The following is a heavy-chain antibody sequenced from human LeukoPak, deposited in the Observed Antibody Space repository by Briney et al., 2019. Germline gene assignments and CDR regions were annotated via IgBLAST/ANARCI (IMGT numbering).Heavy chain of an antibody. Sequence: ASVKVSCKASGYTFTSYDINWVRQATGQGLEWMGWMNPNSGNTGYAQKFQGRVTMTRNTSISTAYMGLSSLRSEDTAVYYCARGDPDHYYDSSHQHWGQGTLVTVSS. D-gene: IGHD3-22*01. CDR2: MNPNSGNT. V-gene: IGHV1-8*01. CDR1: GYTFTSYD. CDR3: ARGDPDHYYDSSHQH. J-gene: IGHJ1*01.